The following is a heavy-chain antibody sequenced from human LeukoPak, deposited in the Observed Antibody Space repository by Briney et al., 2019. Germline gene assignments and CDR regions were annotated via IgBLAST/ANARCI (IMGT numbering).Heavy chain of an antibody. V-gene: IGHV1-69*02. Sequence: GSSVKVSFKASGGTFSSYTVSWVRQAPGQGLEWMGRIVPILGIANYAQKFQGRVTITADKSTSTAYMELSSLRSEDTAVYYCTQYCSSTSCSRFDYWGQGTLVTVSS. CDR3: TQYCSSTSCSRFDY. CDR1: GGTFSSYT. CDR2: IVPILGIA. J-gene: IGHJ4*02. D-gene: IGHD2-2*01.